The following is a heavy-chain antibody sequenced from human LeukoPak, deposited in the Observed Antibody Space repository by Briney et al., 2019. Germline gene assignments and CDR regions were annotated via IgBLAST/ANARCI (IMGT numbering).Heavy chain of an antibody. CDR1: GFTFSTYA. CDR3: AGRYDSSGYPLH. V-gene: IGHV3-23*01. CDR2: ISATGSTT. D-gene: IGHD3-22*01. J-gene: IGHJ4*02. Sequence: GGSLRLSCAASGFTFSTYAMTWVRQAPGKGLESVSLISATGSTTYYADSIKGRFTISRDNSKNTLYLQMNSLRAEDTAVYYCAGRYDSSGYPLHWGQGTLVTVSS.